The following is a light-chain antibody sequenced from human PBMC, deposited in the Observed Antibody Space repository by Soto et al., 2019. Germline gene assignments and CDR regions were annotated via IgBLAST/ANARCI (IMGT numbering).Light chain of an antibody. Sequence: IQSPQSPLSLSASVGDSVTNTCRARQDIAIYLAWYQQNTGEAPKLLIYAASTLYGGVPSRFSGSGSGTDFALTITSLQAEELATYYCQQLRMYPSTFGGGTRGDI. CDR2: AAS. J-gene: IGKJ4*01. CDR1: QDIAIY. V-gene: IGKV1-9*01. CDR3: QQLRMYPST.